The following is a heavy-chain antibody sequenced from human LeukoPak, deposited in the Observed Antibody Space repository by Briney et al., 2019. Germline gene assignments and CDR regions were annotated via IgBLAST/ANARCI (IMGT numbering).Heavy chain of an antibody. CDR1: GYTFTSYD. D-gene: IGHD6-6*01. J-gene: IGHJ4*02. Sequence: ASVKVSCKASGYTFTSYDINWVRQAPGQGLEWMGIINPSGGSTSYAQKFQGRVTMTRDMSTSTVYMELSSLRSEDTAVYYCARNSVVGQLAHDYWGQGTLVTVSS. CDR2: INPSGGST. CDR3: ARNSVVGQLAHDY. V-gene: IGHV1-46*01.